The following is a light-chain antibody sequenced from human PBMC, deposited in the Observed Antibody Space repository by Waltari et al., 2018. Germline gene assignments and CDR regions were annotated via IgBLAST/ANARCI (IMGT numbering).Light chain of an antibody. CDR3: QQYGTSALFT. V-gene: IGKV3-20*01. J-gene: IGKJ3*01. CDR1: QSITSSY. CDR2: GTS. Sequence: EIVLTQSPGTLSLSPGERATLSCRASQSITSSYLAWYQQKPGQAPRLLIYGTSSRATGIPDRCSGSGSGTDFTLTISRLEPEDFAVYYCQQYGTSALFTFGPGTKVDIK.